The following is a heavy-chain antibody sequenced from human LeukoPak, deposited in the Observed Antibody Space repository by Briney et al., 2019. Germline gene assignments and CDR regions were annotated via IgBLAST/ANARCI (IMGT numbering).Heavy chain of an antibody. Sequence: PGGSLRLSCVGSGFTISNYWMHWVRQAPGTGLVWVPRIHPDGSITTYADSVKGRFTISRDNAKNTLYLQMNSLRAEDTAVYYCAPQQTYSPYNWFDPWGQGTLVTVSP. CDR2: IHPDGSIT. CDR3: APQQTYSPYNWFDP. V-gene: IGHV3-74*03. CDR1: GFTISNYW. D-gene: IGHD5-12*01. J-gene: IGHJ5*02.